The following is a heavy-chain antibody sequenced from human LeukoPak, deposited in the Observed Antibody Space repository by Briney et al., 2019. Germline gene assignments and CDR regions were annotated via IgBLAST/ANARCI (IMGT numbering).Heavy chain of an antibody. V-gene: IGHV4-34*01. CDR2: INHSGST. CDR3: ARRKLVPANWFDP. Sequence: PSETLSLTYAVYGGSFSGYYWSWIRQPPGKGLEWIGEINHSGSTNYNPSLKSRVTISVDTSKNQFSLKLSSVTAADTAVYYCARRKLVPANWFDPWGQGTLVTVSS. CDR1: GGSFSGYY. D-gene: IGHD6-13*01. J-gene: IGHJ5*02.